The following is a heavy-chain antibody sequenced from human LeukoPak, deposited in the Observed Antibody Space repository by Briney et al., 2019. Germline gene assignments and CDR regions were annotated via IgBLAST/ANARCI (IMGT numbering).Heavy chain of an antibody. D-gene: IGHD6-19*01. J-gene: IGHJ4*02. CDR1: GFTFSRYG. CDR3: ARDSSGWYGGDFDY. V-gene: IGHV3-30*04. Sequence: SGGSLRLSCAASGFTFSRYGMHWVRQAPGKGLEWVTAISYDGSNKYYADSVKGRFTISRDNAKNSLYLQMNSLRAEDTAVYYCARDSSGWYGGDFDYWGQGTLVTVSS. CDR2: ISYDGSNK.